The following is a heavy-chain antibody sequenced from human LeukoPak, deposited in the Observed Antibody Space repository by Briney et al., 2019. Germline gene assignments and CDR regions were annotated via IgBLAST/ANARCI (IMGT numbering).Heavy chain of an antibody. J-gene: IGHJ4*02. CDR1: GGSISSGGYY. D-gene: IGHD3-10*01. CDR2: IYHSGST. Sequence: SETLSLTCTVSGGSISSGGYYWSWIRQPPGKGLEWIGYIYHSGSTYYNPSLKSRVTISVDTSKNQFSLKLSSVTAADTAVYYCARTNYGLPDYWGQGTLVTVSS. V-gene: IGHV4-30-2*01. CDR3: ARTNYGLPDY.